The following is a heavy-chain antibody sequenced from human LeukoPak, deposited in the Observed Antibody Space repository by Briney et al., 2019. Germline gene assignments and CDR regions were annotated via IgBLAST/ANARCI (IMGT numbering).Heavy chain of an antibody. CDR3: AREGLDLYYFDY. CDR1: GGSFSGYY. Sequence: SETLSLTCAVYGGSFSGYYWSWIRQPPGKGLEWIGYIYYSGSTNYNPSLKSRVTISVDTSKNQFSLKLSSVTAADTAVYYCAREGLDLYYFDYWGQGTLVTVSS. J-gene: IGHJ4*02. V-gene: IGHV4-59*01. CDR2: IYYSGST.